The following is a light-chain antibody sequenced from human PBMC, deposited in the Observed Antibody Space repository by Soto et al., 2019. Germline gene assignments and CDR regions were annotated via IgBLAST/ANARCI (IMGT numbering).Light chain of an antibody. V-gene: IGKV1-12*01. J-gene: IGKJ1*01. CDR1: QDIGRR. Sequence: IRMTQSPSSFSASTGDRVTITCRASQDIGRRLAWFQQKPGKAPKYLIQAASSLQGGVPSTFSGSGSGTDFTLTIITLHPEDFATYYCLQVYSFPRTFGQGTKVDI. CDR2: AAS. CDR3: LQVYSFPRT.